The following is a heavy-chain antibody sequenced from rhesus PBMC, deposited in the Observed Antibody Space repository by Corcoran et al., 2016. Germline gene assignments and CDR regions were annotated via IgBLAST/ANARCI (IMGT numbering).Heavy chain of an antibody. CDR3: ARESTGSPPYGFDS. V-gene: IGHV4-160*01. D-gene: IGHD6-31*01. CDR1: GGSISSNN. J-gene: IGHJ6*01. CDR2: VYGGDGTT. Sequence: QVQLQESGPGLVKPSETLSLTCAVSGGSISSNNWNWIRQSPGKGLEWMGRVYGGDGTTGYNPSLKSRVTISIDTSKKQFALQLSAVTAADTAVYYCARESTGSPPYGFDSWGQGAVVTVSS.